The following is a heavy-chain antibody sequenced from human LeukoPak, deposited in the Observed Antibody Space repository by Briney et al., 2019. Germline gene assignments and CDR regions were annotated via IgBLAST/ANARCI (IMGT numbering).Heavy chain of an antibody. CDR3: AKAGHSNSWYLFDI. CDR2: ISAYNGNT. D-gene: IGHD6-13*01. Sequence: ASVTVSCKASGYTFTSYGISWVRQAPGQGLEWMAWISAYNGNTNFAQKFQGRVTMTTDTSTSTAYMELRSLRADDTAVYYCAKAGHSNSWYLFDIWGQGTMVTVSS. CDR1: GYTFTSYG. J-gene: IGHJ3*02. V-gene: IGHV1-18*01.